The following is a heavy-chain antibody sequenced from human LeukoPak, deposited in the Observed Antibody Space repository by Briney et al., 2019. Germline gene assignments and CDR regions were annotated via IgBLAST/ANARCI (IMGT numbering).Heavy chain of an antibody. CDR2: ITNSGGST. J-gene: IGHJ4*02. CDR3: ALAAQFDY. CDR1: GFTFSSYA. D-gene: IGHD6-19*01. V-gene: IGHV3-23*01. Sequence: GVSLRLSCAASGFTFSSYAMNWVRQAPGKGLEWVSTITNSGGSTYYADSVKGRFTISRDISKHTLYLQMNSLRAEDTAVYYCALAAQFDYWGQGTLVTVSS.